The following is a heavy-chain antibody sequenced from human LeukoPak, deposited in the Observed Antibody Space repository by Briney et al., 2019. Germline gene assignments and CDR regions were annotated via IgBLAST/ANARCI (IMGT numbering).Heavy chain of an antibody. Sequence: ASVKVSCKASGYTFTGYYIHWVRQAPGQGLEWMGIINPHADSTTYAQKFQGRVTMTRDMSTSTVYMELSSLRSEDTAVYFCARDGYCSGGSCHSFEYWGQGTLVTVSS. V-gene: IGHV1-46*01. CDR1: GYTFTGYY. CDR3: ARDGYCSGGSCHSFEY. D-gene: IGHD2-15*01. J-gene: IGHJ4*02. CDR2: INPHADST.